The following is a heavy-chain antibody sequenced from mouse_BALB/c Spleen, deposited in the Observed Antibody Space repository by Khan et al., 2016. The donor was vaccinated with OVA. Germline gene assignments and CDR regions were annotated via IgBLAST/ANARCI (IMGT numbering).Heavy chain of an antibody. CDR2: IYPGSGST. CDR1: GYTFTSYW. Sequence: LQESGSELVRPGASVKLSCKASGYTFTSYWMHWVKQWPGQGLAWIGDIYPGSGSTNSDEKFKSKATLTVDTSSSTAYMQLSSLTTEDSAVYYCTRWSYWFAYGGQGTLVTVSA. CDR3: TRWSYWFAY. D-gene: IGHD2-12*01. J-gene: IGHJ3*01. V-gene: IGHV1S22*01.